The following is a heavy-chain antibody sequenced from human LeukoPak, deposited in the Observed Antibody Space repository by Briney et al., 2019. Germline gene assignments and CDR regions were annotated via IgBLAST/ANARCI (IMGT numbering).Heavy chain of an antibody. CDR3: AREEFSSWYL. CDR1: GLPFSSYS. V-gene: IGHV3-21*01. D-gene: IGHD6-13*01. CDR2: ISGSSSYI. Sequence: PGGTLPPPRAASGLPFSSYSMNGVRQAQGRGRGGVSYISGSSSYIYYADSVKGRFTISRDNAKNSLYLQMNSLRAEDTAVYYCAREEFSSWYLWGQGTLVTVSS. J-gene: IGHJ5*02.